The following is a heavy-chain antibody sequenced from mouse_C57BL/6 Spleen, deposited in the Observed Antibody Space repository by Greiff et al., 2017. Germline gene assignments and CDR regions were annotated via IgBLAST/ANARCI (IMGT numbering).Heavy chain of an antibody. CDR1: GYTFTSYW. Sequence: VQLQQPGAELVKPGASVTLSCKASGYTFTSYWMQWVKQRPGQGLEWIGEIDPSDSYTNYYQMFNGKATLTVDTSSITAYMQLSSLTSEDSAVYSGAKGSTECAMDYWGQGTSVTVSS. J-gene: IGHJ4*01. D-gene: IGHD1-1*01. CDR2: IDPSDSYT. V-gene: IGHV1-50*01. CDR3: AKGSTECAMDY.